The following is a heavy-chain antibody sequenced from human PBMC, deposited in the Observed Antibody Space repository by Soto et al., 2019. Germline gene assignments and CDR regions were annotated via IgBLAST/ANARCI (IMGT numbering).Heavy chain of an antibody. V-gene: IGHV4-59*01. CDR1: GGSISSYY. CDR2: IYYSGST. Sequence: SETLSLTCTVSGGSISSYYWSWIRQPPGKGLEWIGYIYYSGSTNYNPSLKSRVTISVDTSKNQFSLKLSSVTAADTAVYYCARVRDGSVGLDYWGQGTLVTVS. D-gene: IGHD2-15*01. CDR3: ARVRDGSVGLDY. J-gene: IGHJ4*02.